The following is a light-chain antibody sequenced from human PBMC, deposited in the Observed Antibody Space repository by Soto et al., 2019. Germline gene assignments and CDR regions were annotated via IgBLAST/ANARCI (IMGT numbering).Light chain of an antibody. Sequence: EIVMTQSPVTLSVSPGEVVTLSCRASQSVYSNLAWYQQKPGQAPRLLIYDASARATDIPARFSGSGSGTDFTLTVSRLQSEDFAVYYCQQYNNWPLTFGGGTKVEIK. CDR2: DAS. CDR1: QSVYSN. J-gene: IGKJ4*01. CDR3: QQYNNWPLT. V-gene: IGKV3-15*01.